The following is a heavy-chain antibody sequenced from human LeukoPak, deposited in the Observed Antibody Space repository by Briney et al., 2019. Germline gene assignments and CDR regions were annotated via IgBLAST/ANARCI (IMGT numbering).Heavy chain of an antibody. CDR2: IYTSGST. J-gene: IGHJ5*02. Sequence: SETLSLTCTVSGGSISSYYWSWIRQPAGKGLEWIGRIYTSGSTNYNPSLKSRVTISVDKSKNQFSLKLSSVTAAHTAVYYCARDREVIAARPEGWFDPWGQGTLVTVSS. V-gene: IGHV4-4*07. CDR1: GGSISSYY. CDR3: ARDREVIAARPEGWFDP. D-gene: IGHD6-6*01.